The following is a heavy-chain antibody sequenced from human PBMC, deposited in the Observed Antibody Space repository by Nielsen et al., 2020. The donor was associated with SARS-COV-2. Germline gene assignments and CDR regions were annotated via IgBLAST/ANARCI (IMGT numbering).Heavy chain of an antibody. D-gene: IGHD3-3*01. CDR2: IYYSGST. CDR1: GGSVSSGSYY. Sequence: GSLRLSCTVSGGSVSSGSYYWSWIRQPPGKGLEWIGYIYYSGSTNYNPSLKSRVTISVDTSKNQFSLKLSSVTAADTAVYYCARDVYNYDFWSGYYTPLKSYYYGMDVWGQGTTVTVSS. V-gene: IGHV4-61*01. J-gene: IGHJ6*02. CDR3: ARDVYNYDFWSGYYTPLKSYYYGMDV.